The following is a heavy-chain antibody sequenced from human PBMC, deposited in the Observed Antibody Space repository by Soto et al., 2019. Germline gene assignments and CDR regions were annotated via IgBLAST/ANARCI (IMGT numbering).Heavy chain of an antibody. CDR2: ISAYNGNT. D-gene: IGHD3-3*01. CDR1: GYTFTSYG. J-gene: IGHJ3*02. Sequence: ASVKVSCKASGYTFTSYGISWVRQAPGQGLEWMGWISAYNGNTNYAQKLQGRVTMTTDTSTSTAYMELRSLRSDGTAVYYCAREEVNDFWSADAFDIWGQGTMVTVSS. V-gene: IGHV1-18*01. CDR3: AREEVNDFWSADAFDI.